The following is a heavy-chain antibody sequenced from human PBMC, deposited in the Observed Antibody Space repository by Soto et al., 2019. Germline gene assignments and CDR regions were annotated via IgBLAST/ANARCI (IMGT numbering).Heavy chain of an antibody. CDR1: GFTFSNYY. J-gene: IGHJ6*02. D-gene: IGHD1-1*01. Sequence: PGGSLRLSCAASGFTFSNYYMNWVRQAPGKGLEWVSSISTGSGHIYYADSMKGRFTVSRDNAKNSLFLQMNSLRAEDTAVYYSARRMEEEYYYYAMDVWGQGTTVTVSS. CDR3: ARRMEEEYYYYAMDV. V-gene: IGHV3-21*01. CDR2: ISTGSGHI.